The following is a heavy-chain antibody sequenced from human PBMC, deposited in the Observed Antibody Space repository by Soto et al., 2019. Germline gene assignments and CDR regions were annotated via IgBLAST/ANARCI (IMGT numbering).Heavy chain of an antibody. J-gene: IGHJ3*02. Sequence: PSETLSLTCSFSGDSVTSHYLTWIRQSPGKGLEWIGYIYYSGSTYYNPSLKSRVTISVDTSKNQFSLKLSSVTAADTAVYYCARADVDTAMVDAFDIWGQGTMVTV. CDR3: ARADVDTAMVDAFDI. CDR2: IYYSGST. CDR1: GDSVTSHY. D-gene: IGHD5-18*01. V-gene: IGHV4-59*08.